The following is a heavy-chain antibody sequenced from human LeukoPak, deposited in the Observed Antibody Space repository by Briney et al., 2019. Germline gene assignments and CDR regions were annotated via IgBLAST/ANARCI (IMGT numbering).Heavy chain of an antibody. J-gene: IGHJ3*01. V-gene: IGHV3-64D*06. CDR2: IYGNGVGT. CDR3: VKDTYANSWSSFDV. Sequence: GGSLRLSCLASGFTFSTYAMHWVRQAPGKGLQFVSAIYGNGVGTFYADSVKGRFTVSRDNSKNTLYLQMSSLRAEDTALYYCVKDTYANSWSSFDVWGQGTMVTVSS. D-gene: IGHD4-11*01. CDR1: GFTFSTYA.